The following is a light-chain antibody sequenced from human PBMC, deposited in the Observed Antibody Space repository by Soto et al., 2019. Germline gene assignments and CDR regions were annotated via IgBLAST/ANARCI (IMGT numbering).Light chain of an antibody. Sequence: EIVLTQSPVTLSLSPGERATLSCRASQSVRSYLAWYQQKPGQAPRLLIYDAFKRPTGIPARFSGSGSGTDFTLTISSLEPEDFAVYYCQQRSNWPSTFGGGTKVEIK. CDR2: DAF. J-gene: IGKJ4*01. CDR1: QSVRSY. V-gene: IGKV3-11*01. CDR3: QQRSNWPST.